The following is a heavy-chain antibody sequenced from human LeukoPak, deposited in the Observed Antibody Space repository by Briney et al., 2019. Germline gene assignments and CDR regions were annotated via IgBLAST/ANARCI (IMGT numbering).Heavy chain of an antibody. J-gene: IGHJ3*02. CDR3: ARDSGSYEGNAFDI. Sequence: ASVKVSCKASGGTFSSYAISWVRQAPGQGLEWMGGIIPIFGTANYAQKFQGRVTITADESTSTAYMELSSLRSEDTAVYYCARDSGSYEGNAFDIWGQGTMVTVSS. CDR2: IIPIFGTA. CDR1: GGTFSSYA. V-gene: IGHV1-69*13. D-gene: IGHD1-26*01.